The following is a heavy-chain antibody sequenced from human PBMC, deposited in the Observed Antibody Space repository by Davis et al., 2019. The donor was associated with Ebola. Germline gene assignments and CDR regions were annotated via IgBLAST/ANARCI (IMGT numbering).Heavy chain of an antibody. V-gene: IGHV3-73*01. CDR1: GFTSSGSA. CDR2: IRSKANSYAT. Sequence: GESLKISCAASGFTSSGSAMHWVRQASGKGLEWVGRIRSKANSYATAYAASVKGRFTISRDDSKNTAYLQMNSLKTEDTAVYYCNLGGYPNDYWGQGTLVTVSS. CDR3: NLGGYPNDY. J-gene: IGHJ4*02. D-gene: IGHD3-22*01.